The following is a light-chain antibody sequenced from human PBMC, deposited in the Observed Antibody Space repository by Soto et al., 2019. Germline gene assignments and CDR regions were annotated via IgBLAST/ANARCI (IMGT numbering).Light chain of an antibody. Sequence: DIPLTQSPSLLSASVGDRVTITCRASQGISSYLAWYQQKPGKAPKLLIYAASTLQSGVPSRFSGSGSGTEFTLTISSLQPEDFATYYCQQLNSYPRLTFGGGTKVEIK. V-gene: IGKV1-9*01. CDR3: QQLNSYPRLT. CDR1: QGISSY. J-gene: IGKJ4*01. CDR2: AAS.